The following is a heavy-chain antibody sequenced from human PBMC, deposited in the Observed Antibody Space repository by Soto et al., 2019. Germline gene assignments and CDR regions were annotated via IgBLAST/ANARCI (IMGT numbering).Heavy chain of an antibody. CDR3: ARDHGGDSSSPYFDY. D-gene: IGHD6-6*01. CDR2: INPNSGGT. Sequence: ASVKVSCKASGYTFTGYYMHWVRQAPGQGLEWMGWINPNSGGTNYAQKFQGWVTMTRETSISTAYMELSRLRSDDTAVYYCARDHGGDSSSPYFDYWGQGTLVTVSS. CDR1: GYTFTGYY. J-gene: IGHJ4*02. V-gene: IGHV1-2*04.